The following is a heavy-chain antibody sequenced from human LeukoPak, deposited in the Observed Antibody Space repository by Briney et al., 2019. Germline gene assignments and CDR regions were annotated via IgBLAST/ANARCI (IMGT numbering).Heavy chain of an antibody. CDR1: GGSISSYY. CDR3: ASSGSGTGASRNYYYYGMDV. V-gene: IGHV4-59*08. D-gene: IGHD3-10*01. J-gene: IGHJ6*02. Sequence: SETLSLTCTVSGGSISSYYWSWIRQPPGKGLEWIRYIYYSGSTNYNPSLKSRVTISVDTSKNQFSLKLSSVTAADTAVYYCASSGSGTGASRNYYYYGMDVWGQGTTVTVSS. CDR2: IYYSGST.